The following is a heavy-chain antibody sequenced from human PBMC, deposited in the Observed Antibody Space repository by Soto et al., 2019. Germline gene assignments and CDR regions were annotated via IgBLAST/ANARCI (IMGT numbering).Heavy chain of an antibody. CDR2: IIPIFGTA. D-gene: IGHD6-6*01. Sequence: SVKVSCKASGGTFSSYAISWVRQAPGQGLEWMGGIIPIFGTANYAQKFQGRVTITADESTSTAYMELSSLRSEDTAVYYCARGVQQLVQRDWFDPWGQGTLVTVSS. J-gene: IGHJ5*02. CDR3: ARGVQQLVQRDWFDP. CDR1: GGTFSSYA. V-gene: IGHV1-69*13.